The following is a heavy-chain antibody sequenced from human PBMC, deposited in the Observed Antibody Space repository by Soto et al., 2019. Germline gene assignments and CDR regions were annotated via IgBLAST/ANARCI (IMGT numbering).Heavy chain of an antibody. Sequence: EVQLVESGGGLVQPGGSLRLSCAASGFTVSRNYMTWVRQAPGEGPEWVSTIASGDRTYYGDSVKGRFTISRDNSKNTLYLQMNSLRADDTAVYYCARGYCSGGSCYPAYWGQGTLVTVSS. CDR1: GFTVSRNY. D-gene: IGHD2-15*01. CDR2: IASGDRT. J-gene: IGHJ4*02. CDR3: ARGYCSGGSCYPAY. V-gene: IGHV3-66*01.